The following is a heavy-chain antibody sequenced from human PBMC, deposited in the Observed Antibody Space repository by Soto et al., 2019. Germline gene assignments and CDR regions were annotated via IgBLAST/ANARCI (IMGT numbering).Heavy chain of an antibody. D-gene: IGHD3-22*01. CDR2: ITPMFGTP. Sequence: VKVSCKASGGTFSSNTITWVRQAPGQGLEWMGGITPMFGTPNYAQKFRGRVTITAGESTSTAYMELSSLRSEDTAMYFCARDGTLYDSRAYYYLYWGQGTLVTVSS. CDR1: GGTFSSNT. CDR3: ARDGTLYDSRAYYYLY. V-gene: IGHV1-69*13. J-gene: IGHJ4*02.